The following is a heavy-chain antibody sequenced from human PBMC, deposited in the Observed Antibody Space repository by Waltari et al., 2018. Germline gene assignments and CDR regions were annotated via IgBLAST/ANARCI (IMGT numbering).Heavy chain of an antibody. CDR3: AHAIGRGSYRGVDY. J-gene: IGHJ4*02. V-gene: IGHV3-23*01. D-gene: IGHD1-26*01. Sequence: EVQLLESGGGLVQPGGSLRLSCAASGFTFSSYAMSWVRQAPGKGLEWVSAISGSGGSTYYADSGRGRFTISRDNSKNTLYLQMNSLRAEDTAVYYCAHAIGRGSYRGVDYWGQGTLVTVSS. CDR1: GFTFSSYA. CDR2: ISGSGGST.